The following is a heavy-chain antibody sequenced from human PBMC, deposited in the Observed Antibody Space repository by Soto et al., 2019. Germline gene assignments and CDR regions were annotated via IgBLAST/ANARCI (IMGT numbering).Heavy chain of an antibody. CDR2: IYYSGST. CDR3: ARLRVLVPAAMDY. J-gene: IGHJ4*02. Sequence: PSETLSLTCTVSGGSISSGGYYWGWIRQPPGKGLEWIGSIYYSGSTYYNPSLKSRVTISVDTSKNQFSLKLSSVTAADTAVYYCARLRVLVPAAMDYWGQGTLVTVSS. D-gene: IGHD2-2*01. CDR1: GGSISSGGYY. V-gene: IGHV4-39*01.